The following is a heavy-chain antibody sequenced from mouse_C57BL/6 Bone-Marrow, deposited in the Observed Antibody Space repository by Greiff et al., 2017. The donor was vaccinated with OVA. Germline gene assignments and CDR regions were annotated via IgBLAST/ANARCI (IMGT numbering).Heavy chain of an antibody. CDR3: ARSYGSREGNFDY. V-gene: IGHV1-75*01. D-gene: IGHD1-1*01. CDR1: GYTFTDYY. Sequence: VQLQQSGPELVKPGASVKISCKASGYTFTDYYINWVKQRPGQGLEWIGWIFPGSGSTYYNEKFKGKATLTVDKSSSTAYMLLSSLTSEDSAVYFCARSYGSREGNFDYWGQGTTLTVSS. J-gene: IGHJ2*01. CDR2: IFPGSGST.